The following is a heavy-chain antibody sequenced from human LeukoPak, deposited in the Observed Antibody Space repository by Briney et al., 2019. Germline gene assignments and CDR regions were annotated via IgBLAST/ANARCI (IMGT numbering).Heavy chain of an antibody. V-gene: IGHV3-7*01. Sequence: GGSLRLSCAASGFIFTDYWMYWVRQAPGRGLAWVANIKEDGSEKNYVDSVKGRFTISRDNAKNSVYLQMNSLRVEDTAVYYCAREGNYAFDYWGQGTLVTVSS. CDR2: IKEDGSEK. CDR3: AREGNYAFDY. D-gene: IGHD1-7*01. J-gene: IGHJ4*02. CDR1: GFIFTDYW.